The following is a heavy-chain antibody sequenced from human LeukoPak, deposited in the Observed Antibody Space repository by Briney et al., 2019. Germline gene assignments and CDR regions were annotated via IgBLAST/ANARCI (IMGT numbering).Heavy chain of an antibody. J-gene: IGHJ3*02. V-gene: IGHV4-4*07. CDR1: GGSISSHY. CDR2: IYTSGST. CDR3: ARARFWSGYYPDAFDI. D-gene: IGHD3-3*01. Sequence: SSETLSLTCTVSGGSISSHYWSWIRQPAGKGLEWIGRIYTSGSTNYNPSLKSRVTMSVDTSKNQFSLKLSSVTAADTAVYYCARARFWSGYYPDAFDIWGQGTMVTVSS.